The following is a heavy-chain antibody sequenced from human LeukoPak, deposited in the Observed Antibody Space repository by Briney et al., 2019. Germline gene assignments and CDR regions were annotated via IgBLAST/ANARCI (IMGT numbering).Heavy chain of an antibody. J-gene: IGHJ4*02. CDR2: ISSTGNTV. V-gene: IGHV3-48*04. CDR1: GFIFSSYS. CDR3: AKDRAIFGVVTKKLLDFLDY. Sequence: PGGSLKLSCAASGFIFSSYSMNRVRQAPGEGLEWVSYISSTGNTVYYADSVKGRFTISRDNAKNSLYLQMNSLRAEDTAVYYCAKDRAIFGVVTKKLLDFLDYWGQGTLVTVSS. D-gene: IGHD3-3*01.